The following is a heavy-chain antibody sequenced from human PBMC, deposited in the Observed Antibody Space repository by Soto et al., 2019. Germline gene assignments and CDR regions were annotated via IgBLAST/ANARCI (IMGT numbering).Heavy chain of an antibody. Sequence: SGPTLVNPTQTLTQTCTFSGFSLSTSGVGVGWIRQPPGKALEWLALIYWDDDKRYSPSLKSRLTITKDTSKNQVVLTMTNMDPVDTATYFCEDRTPGMVEAVLGHWGLGTL. V-gene: IGHV2-5*02. D-gene: IGHD3-10*01. J-gene: IGHJ4*01. CDR2: IYWDDDK. CDR3: EDRTPGMVEAVLGH. CDR1: GFSLSTSGVG.